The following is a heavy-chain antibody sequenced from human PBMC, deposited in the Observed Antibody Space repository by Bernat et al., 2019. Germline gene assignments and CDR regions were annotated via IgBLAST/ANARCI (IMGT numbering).Heavy chain of an antibody. CDR2: IYHSGST. CDR1: GYSISSGYY. D-gene: IGHD4-17*01. J-gene: IGHJ5*02. V-gene: IGHV4-38-2*01. Sequence: QVQLQESGPGLVKPSETLSLTCAVSGYSISSGYYWGWIRQPPGKGLEWIGSIYHSGSTYYNPSLKSRVTTSVDTSKNQFSLKLSSVTAADTAVYYCARGGDYLWGPTNWFDPWGQGTLVTVSS. CDR3: ARGGDYLWGPTNWFDP.